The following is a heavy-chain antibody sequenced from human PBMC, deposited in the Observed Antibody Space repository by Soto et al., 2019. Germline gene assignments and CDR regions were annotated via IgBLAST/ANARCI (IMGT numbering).Heavy chain of an antibody. CDR3: GRAGIVVVGAASRPLDH. Sequence: EVQMEESGGGLVKPGGSLRLSCVASGFSFGSHSMYWVRQAPGKGLEWVSSISGGSDYIFYADSVKGRFTISRDNAMNSLYLQMDSPRAEDTAVYYCGRAGIVVVGAASRPLDHWGPGTLVTVSS. CDR2: ISGGSDYI. V-gene: IGHV3-21*01. J-gene: IGHJ4*02. CDR1: GFSFGSHS. D-gene: IGHD2-15*01.